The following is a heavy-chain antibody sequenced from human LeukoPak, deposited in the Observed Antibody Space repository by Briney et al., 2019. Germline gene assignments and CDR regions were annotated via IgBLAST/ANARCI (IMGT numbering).Heavy chain of an antibody. Sequence: SETLSLTCTVSGGSISSSSYYWGWIRQPPGKGLEWIGGIYYSGSTYYNPSLKSRVTISVDTSKNQFSLKLSSVTAADTAVYYCASRDGYNYYANFDYWGQGTLVTVSS. V-gene: IGHV4-39*07. CDR2: IYYSGST. CDR1: GGSISSSSYY. D-gene: IGHD5-24*01. J-gene: IGHJ4*02. CDR3: ASRDGYNYYANFDY.